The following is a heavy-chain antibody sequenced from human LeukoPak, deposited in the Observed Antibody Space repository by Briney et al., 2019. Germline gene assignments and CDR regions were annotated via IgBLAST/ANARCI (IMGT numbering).Heavy chain of an antibody. J-gene: IGHJ4*02. CDR2: IRYDGSNK. V-gene: IGHV3-30*02. CDR3: AKDRGYSGYDWDFDY. Sequence: GGSLRFSCAASGFTFSSYGMHWVRQAPGKGLEWVAFIRYDGSNKYYADSVKGRFTISRDNSKNTLYLQMNSLRAEDTAVYYCAKDRGYSGYDWDFDYWGQGTLVTVSS. D-gene: IGHD5-12*01. CDR1: GFTFSSYG.